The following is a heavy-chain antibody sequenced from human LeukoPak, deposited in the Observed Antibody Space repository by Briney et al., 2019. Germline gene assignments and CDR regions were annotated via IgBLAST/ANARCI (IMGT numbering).Heavy chain of an antibody. D-gene: IGHD3-22*01. CDR3: ARAGSYDSSGYYGGHFDY. J-gene: IGHJ4*02. V-gene: IGHV4-4*07. Sequence: PSETLSLTCTVSGGSISSYYWSWIRQPAGKGLEWIGRIYTNGSTNYNPSLKSRVTMSVDTSKNQFSLKLSSVTAADTAVYYCARAGSYDSSGYYGGHFDYWGQGTLVTVSS. CDR1: GGSISSYY. CDR2: IYTNGST.